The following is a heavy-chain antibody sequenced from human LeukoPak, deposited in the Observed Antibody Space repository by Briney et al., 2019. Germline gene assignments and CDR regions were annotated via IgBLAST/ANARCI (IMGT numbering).Heavy chain of an antibody. D-gene: IGHD6-13*01. CDR1: GFTFSSYS. CDR3: AREGPNRSWYDY. CDR2: ISSSFSYI. J-gene: IGHJ4*02. Sequence: KTGGSLRLSCAASGFTFSSYSMNWLRQAPGKGLEWVSSISSSFSYIYYADSVKVRFSISRANAKNSLYLQMNSLRAEDTAVYSCAREGPNRSWYDYWGQGTLVTVSS. V-gene: IGHV3-21*01.